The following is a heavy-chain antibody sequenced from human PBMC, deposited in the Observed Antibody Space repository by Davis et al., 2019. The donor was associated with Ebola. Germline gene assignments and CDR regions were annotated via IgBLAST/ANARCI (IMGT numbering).Heavy chain of an antibody. CDR2: IWYDGSNK. Sequence: PSETLSLTCAASGFTFSSYGMHWVRQAPGKGLEWVAVIWYDGSNKYYADSVKGRFTISRDNSKNTLYLQMNTLRAEDTAVYYCAKDWELGSFDYWGQGTLVTVSS. CDR3: AKDWELGSFDY. CDR1: GFTFSSYG. V-gene: IGHV3-33*06. D-gene: IGHD1-26*01. J-gene: IGHJ4*02.